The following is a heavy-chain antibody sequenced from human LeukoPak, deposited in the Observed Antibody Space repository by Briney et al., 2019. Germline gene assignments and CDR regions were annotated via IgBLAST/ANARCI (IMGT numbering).Heavy chain of an antibody. J-gene: IGHJ5*02. Sequence: SVKVSCKASGGTFSSYAISWVRQAPGQGLEWMGGIIPIFGTANYAQKFQGRVTITADESTSTAYMELSSLRSEDTAVYYCARSSQEWLRSVIWFDPWGQGTLVTVSS. CDR3: ARSSQEWLRSVIWFDP. V-gene: IGHV1-69*13. CDR2: IIPIFGTA. CDR1: GGTFSSYA. D-gene: IGHD3-3*01.